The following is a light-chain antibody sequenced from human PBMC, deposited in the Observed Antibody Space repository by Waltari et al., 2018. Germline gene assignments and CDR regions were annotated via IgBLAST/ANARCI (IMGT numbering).Light chain of an antibody. CDR1: QSVSSK. V-gene: IGKV3D-15*01. CDR3: QHYNNGGKA. CDR2: PAA. Sequence: EIVMTQSPATLSVSPGERATLSCRAMQSVSSKLAWYQQKPGQDPRLLIYPAATRATGIPARFSGSGSGTEFTLTISSLQSGDFAVYYCQHYNNGGKAFGQGTKLEIK. J-gene: IGKJ2*01.